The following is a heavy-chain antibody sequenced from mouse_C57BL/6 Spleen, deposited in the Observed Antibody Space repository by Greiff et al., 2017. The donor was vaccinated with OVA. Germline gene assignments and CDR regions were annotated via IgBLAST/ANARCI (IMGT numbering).Heavy chain of an antibody. CDR2: IYPSNSET. CDR3: AYDDGAY. CDR1: GYTFTSYW. J-gene: IGHJ2*01. D-gene: IGHD2-4*01. V-gene: IGHV1-61*01. Sequence: VQLQQPGAELVRPGSSVKLSCKASGYTFTSYWMDWVKQRPGQGLEWIGAIYPSNSETHYNQKFKYKATLTVDKSSSTAYMQLSSLTSEDSAVYYCAYDDGAYWGQGTTLTVSS.